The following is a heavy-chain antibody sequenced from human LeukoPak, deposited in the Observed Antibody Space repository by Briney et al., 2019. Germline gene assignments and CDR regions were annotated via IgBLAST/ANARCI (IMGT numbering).Heavy chain of an antibody. J-gene: IGHJ4*02. CDR3: ATSYSSGWYSLDY. CDR2: IYYSGST. CDR1: GVSISSYY. Sequence: SETLSLTCSVSGVSISSYYWSWIRQPPGKGLEWIAYIYYSGSTNYNPSLKSRVTISIDTSKNQFSLKVSSVTAADTAVYYCATSYSSGWYSLDYWGQGTLVTVSS. D-gene: IGHD6-19*01. V-gene: IGHV4-59*01.